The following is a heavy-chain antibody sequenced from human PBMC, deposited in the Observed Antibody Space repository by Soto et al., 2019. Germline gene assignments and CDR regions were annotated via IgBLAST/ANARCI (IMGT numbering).Heavy chain of an antibody. CDR3: ARDLATMVRGVIITYNYGMDV. V-gene: IGHV3-48*02. Sequence: GGSLRLSCAASGFTSSSYSMNWVRQAPGKGLEWVPYISSRSSIIYYADSVKGRFTISRDNAKNSLYLQMNSLRDEDTAVYYCARDLATMVRGVIITYNYGMDVWGQGTTVTVSS. CDR2: ISSRSSII. D-gene: IGHD3-10*01. J-gene: IGHJ6*02. CDR1: GFTSSSYS.